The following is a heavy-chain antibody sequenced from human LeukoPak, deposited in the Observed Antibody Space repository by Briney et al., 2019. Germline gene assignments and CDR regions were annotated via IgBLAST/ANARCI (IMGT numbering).Heavy chain of an antibody. D-gene: IGHD3-22*01. J-gene: IGHJ3*02. CDR1: GYTFTSYG. V-gene: IGHV1-18*01. Sequence: GASVKVSCKASGYTFTSYGISWVRQAPGQGLEWMGWISAYNGNTNYAQKLQSRVTMTTDTSTSTAYMELRSLRSDDTAVYYCARPRQAYYYDSSGHDAFDIWGQRTMVTVSS. CDR2: ISAYNGNT. CDR3: ARPRQAYYYDSSGHDAFDI.